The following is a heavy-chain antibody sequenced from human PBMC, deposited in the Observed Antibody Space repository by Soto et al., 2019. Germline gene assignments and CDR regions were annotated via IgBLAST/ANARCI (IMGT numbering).Heavy chain of an antibody. D-gene: IGHD1-26*01. J-gene: IGHJ3*01. CDR3: VRDFSRIVGATADALDV. CDR2: ISATSTYI. Sequence: GGSLRLSCAASGFTFSTYCMNWVRQAPGKGLEWVSSISATSTYIYYADSVKGRFSISRDNAKNSLYLQINSLRAEDTAVYYCVRDFSRIVGATADALDVWGQGTMVTVSS. CDR1: GFTFSTYC. V-gene: IGHV3-21*01.